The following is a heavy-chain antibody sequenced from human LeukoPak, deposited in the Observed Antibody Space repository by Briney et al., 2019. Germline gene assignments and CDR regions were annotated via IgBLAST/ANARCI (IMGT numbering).Heavy chain of an antibody. Sequence: ASVKVSCKASGYTFTGYYMHWVRQAPGQGLEWMGWINPNSGGTNYAQKFQGRVTMTRDTSISTAYMELSRLRSNDTAVYYCARVREGYGDYRYWGQGTLVTVSS. D-gene: IGHD4-17*01. CDR1: GYTFTGYY. V-gene: IGHV1-2*02. CDR2: INPNSGGT. CDR3: ARVREGYGDYRY. J-gene: IGHJ4*02.